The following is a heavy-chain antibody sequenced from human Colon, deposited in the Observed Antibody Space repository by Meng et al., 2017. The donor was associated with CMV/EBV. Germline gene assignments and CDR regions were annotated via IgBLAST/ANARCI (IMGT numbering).Heavy chain of an antibody. Sequence: LSLTCAASGFTFSSYEMNWVRQAPGKGLEWVSYISSSGSTLYYADSVKGRFTMSRDNVRNSLYLQMNSLRAEDTAVYYCARVQEVHDFSIGSNYGMDVWGQGTTVTVSS. CDR2: ISSSGSTL. CDR1: GFTFSSYE. V-gene: IGHV3-48*03. CDR3: ARVQEVHDFSIGSNYGMDV. J-gene: IGHJ6*02. D-gene: IGHD3-3*01.